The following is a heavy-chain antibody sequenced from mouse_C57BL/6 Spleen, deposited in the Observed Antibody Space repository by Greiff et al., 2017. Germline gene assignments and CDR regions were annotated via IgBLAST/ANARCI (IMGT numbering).Heavy chain of an antibody. CDR3: ARRIHYYGSSYVWYFDY. V-gene: IGHV5-4*03. CDR1: GFTFSSYA. CDR2: ISAGGSYT. Sequence: EVKLVESGGGLVKPGGSLKLSCAASGFTFSSYAMSWVRQTPEKRLEWVATISAGGSYTYYPDNVKGRFTISRDNAKNNLYLQMSHLKSEDTAMYDWARRIHYYGSSYVWYFDYWGQGTTLTVSS. D-gene: IGHD1-1*01. J-gene: IGHJ2*01.